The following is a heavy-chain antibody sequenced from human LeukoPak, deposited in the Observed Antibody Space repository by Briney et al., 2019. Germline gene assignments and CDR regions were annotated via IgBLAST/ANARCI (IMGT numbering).Heavy chain of an antibody. D-gene: IGHD3-3*01. CDR3: ARDAHDYDFWSGYTRRYYFDY. CDR1: GGSFSGYY. V-gene: IGHV4-34*01. CDR2: INHSGST. Sequence: SETLSLTCAVYGGSFSGYYWSWIRQPPGKGLEWIGEINHSGSTNYNPSLKSRVTISVDTSKNQFSLKLSSVTAADTAVYYCARDAHDYDFWSGYTRRYYFDYWGQGTLVTVSS. J-gene: IGHJ4*02.